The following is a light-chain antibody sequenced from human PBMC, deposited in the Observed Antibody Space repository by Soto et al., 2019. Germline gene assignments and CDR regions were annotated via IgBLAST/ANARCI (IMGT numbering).Light chain of an antibody. J-gene: IGLJ1*01. CDR2: EVS. CDR1: SSDVGGYDY. CDR3: RSYSISTAYL. Sequence: QSVLTQPASVSGSPGQSITTSCTGTSSDVGGYDYVSWYQLHPGKAPKLMVFEVSNRPSGVSYRFSGSKSGNTDSLTISGIQAEDEADYFCRSYSISTAYLFGTGTKVTVL. V-gene: IGLV2-14*01.